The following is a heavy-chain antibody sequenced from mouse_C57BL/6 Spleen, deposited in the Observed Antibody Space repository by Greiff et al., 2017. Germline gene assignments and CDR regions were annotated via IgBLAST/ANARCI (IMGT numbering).Heavy chain of an antibody. V-gene: IGHV6-3*01. CDR1: GFTFSNYW. J-gene: IGHJ1*03. Sequence: DVMLVESGGGLVQPGGSMKLSCVASGFTFSNYWMNWVRQSPEKGLEWVAQIRLKSDNYATHYAESVKGRFTISRDDSKSSVYLQMNNLRADDTGIYYCTGFLYDYVWYFDVWGTGTTVTVSS. D-gene: IGHD2-4*01. CDR3: TGFLYDYVWYFDV. CDR2: IRLKSDNYAT.